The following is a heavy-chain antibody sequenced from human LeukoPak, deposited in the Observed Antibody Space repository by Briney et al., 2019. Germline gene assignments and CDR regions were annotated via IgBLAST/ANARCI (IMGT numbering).Heavy chain of an antibody. J-gene: IGHJ4*02. CDR1: GGSISSHY. Sequence: SETLSLTCTVSGGSISSHYWSWIRQPPGKGLEWIGYIYYSGSTNYNPSLKSRVTISVDTSKNQFSLKLSSVTAADTAVYYCARDRTYDFWSGYYDYWGQGTLVTVSS. CDR3: ARDRTYDFWSGYYDY. D-gene: IGHD3-3*01. V-gene: IGHV4-59*11. CDR2: IYYSGST.